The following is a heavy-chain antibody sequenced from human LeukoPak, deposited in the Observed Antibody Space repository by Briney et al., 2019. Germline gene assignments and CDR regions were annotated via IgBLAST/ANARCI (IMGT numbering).Heavy chain of an antibody. CDR3: ATIVATLEIDY. J-gene: IGHJ4*02. D-gene: IGHD5-12*01. CDR2: ISSSSSYI. Sequence: GGSLRLSCAASGFTFSSYSMNWVRQAPGKGLEWVSSISSSSSYIYYADSVKGRFTISRDNAKNSLYLQTNSLRAEDTAVYYCATIVATLEIDYWGQGTLVTVSS. CDR1: GFTFSSYS. V-gene: IGHV3-21*01.